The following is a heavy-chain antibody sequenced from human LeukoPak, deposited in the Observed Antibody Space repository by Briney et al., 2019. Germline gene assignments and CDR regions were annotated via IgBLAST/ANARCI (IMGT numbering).Heavy chain of an antibody. J-gene: IGHJ6*04. CDR2: IYHSGST. CDR1: GYSISSGYY. Sequence: SETLSLTCTVSGYSISSGYYWGWIRQPPGKGLEWIGSIYHSGSTYYNPSLKSRVTISVDTSKNQFSLKLSSVTAADTAVYYCARDSMNARNVWGKGTTVTVSS. V-gene: IGHV4-38-2*02. CDR3: ARDSMNARNV.